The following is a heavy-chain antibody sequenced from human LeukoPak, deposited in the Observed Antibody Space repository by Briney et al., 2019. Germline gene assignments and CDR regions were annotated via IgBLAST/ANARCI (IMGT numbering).Heavy chain of an antibody. Sequence: GGSLRLSCAASGFTFSSYAMSWVRQAPGKGLEWVSAISGSDGSTYYADSVKGRFTISRDNSKNTLYLQMNSLRAEDTAVYYCAKPHQIKDYVWGSYRDYYYGMDVWGQGTTVTASS. J-gene: IGHJ6*02. V-gene: IGHV3-23*01. CDR1: GFTFSSYA. CDR2: ISGSDGST. D-gene: IGHD3-16*02. CDR3: AKPHQIKDYVWGSYRDYYYGMDV.